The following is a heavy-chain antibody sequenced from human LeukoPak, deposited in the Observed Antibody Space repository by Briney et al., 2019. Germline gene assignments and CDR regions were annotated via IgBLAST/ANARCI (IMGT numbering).Heavy chain of an antibody. J-gene: IGHJ6*02. CDR1: GGSISSYY. CDR3: ARDYMVRGYYYGMDV. CDR2: IYYSGST. V-gene: IGHV4-59*01. D-gene: IGHD3-10*01. Sequence: PSETLSLTCTVSGGSISSYYWSWIRQPPGKGLEWIGYIYYSGSTNYNPSLKSRVTISVDTSKNQFSLKLSSVTAADTAVYYCARDYMVRGYYYGMDVWGQGTTVTVSS.